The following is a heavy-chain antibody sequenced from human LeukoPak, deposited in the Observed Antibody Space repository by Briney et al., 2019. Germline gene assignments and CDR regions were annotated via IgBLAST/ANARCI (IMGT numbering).Heavy chain of an antibody. CDR2: ISGNGGST. CDR1: GFTFSSYA. Sequence: PGGSLRLSCAASGFTFSSYAMSLVRQTPGKGLEWVSGISGNGGSTYYADSVKGRFTIYRDNSKNTLFLQMNSLRAEDTAVYYCAKMPVSYSSGWSNFDYWGQGTLVTVSS. V-gene: IGHV3-23*01. D-gene: IGHD6-19*01. J-gene: IGHJ4*02. CDR3: AKMPVSYSSGWSNFDY.